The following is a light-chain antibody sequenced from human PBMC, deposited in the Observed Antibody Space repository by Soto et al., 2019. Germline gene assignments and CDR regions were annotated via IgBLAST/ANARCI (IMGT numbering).Light chain of an antibody. CDR2: EVS. CDR3: SSYAGSNNFV. V-gene: IGLV2-8*01. Sequence: QSVLTQPPSASRSPGQSVTISCTGTSSDVGGYNYVSWYQQHQGKAPKLMIYEVSKRPSGVPDRFSGSKSGNTASLTVSGLQAEDEADYYCSSYAGSNNFVFGTGTKLTVL. J-gene: IGLJ1*01. CDR1: SSDVGGYNY.